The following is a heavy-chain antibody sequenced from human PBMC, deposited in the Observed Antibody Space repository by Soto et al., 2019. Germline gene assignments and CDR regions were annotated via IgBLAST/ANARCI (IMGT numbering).Heavy chain of an antibody. CDR1: GYTFTNYA. J-gene: IGHJ4*02. V-gene: IGHV1-3*01. CDR3: ARVSGYYLPDY. CDR2: INAGNGNT. Sequence: ASVKVSCKASGYTFTNYAMHWVRQAPGQRLEWMGWINAGNGNTKYSQKFQGRVTITRDTSASTAYMALSSLRSEDTAVYYCARVSGYYLPDYWGQGTLVTVSS. D-gene: IGHD5-12*01.